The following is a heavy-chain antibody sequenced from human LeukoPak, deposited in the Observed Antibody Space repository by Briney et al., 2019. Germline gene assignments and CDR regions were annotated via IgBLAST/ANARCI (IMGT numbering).Heavy chain of an antibody. CDR1: GGSISSYY. Sequence: SETLSLTCTVSGGSISSYYWSWIRQPAGKGLEWIGHIYTSGSTNYNPSLKSRVTMPVDTSKNQFSLKLSSVTAADTAVYYCARDLPDSGTIDYWGQGTLVTVSS. CDR3: ARDLPDSGTIDY. J-gene: IGHJ4*02. CDR2: IYTSGST. D-gene: IGHD5-12*01. V-gene: IGHV4-4*07.